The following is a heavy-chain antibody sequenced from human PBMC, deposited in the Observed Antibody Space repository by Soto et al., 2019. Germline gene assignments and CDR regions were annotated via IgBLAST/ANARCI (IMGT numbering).Heavy chain of an antibody. CDR3: ARLRRDGQTGYAFDI. CDR1: GGSISNSSYL. CDR2: VSYSGST. V-gene: IGHV4-39*01. J-gene: IGHJ3*02. D-gene: IGHD7-27*01. Sequence: SETLSLTCTVSGGSISNSSYLWGWIRQPPGKGLQWIGSVSYSGSTYYNPSLKSRVTISADTSKTQSSLRLSSVTAADTAVYYCARLRRDGQTGYAFDIWGQGTMVTVSS.